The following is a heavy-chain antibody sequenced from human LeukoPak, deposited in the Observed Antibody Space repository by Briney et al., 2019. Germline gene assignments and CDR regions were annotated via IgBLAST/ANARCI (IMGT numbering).Heavy chain of an antibody. V-gene: IGHV4-34*01. CDR1: GGSLNAYY. CDR2: INHSGST. Sequence: SETLSLTCTVYGGSLNAYYWSWIRQPPGKGLEWIGEINHSGSTNYNPSLKSRVTISVDTSKNQFSLKLSSVTAADTAMYYCARVRVAARPFNWFDPWGQGTLVTVSS. J-gene: IGHJ5*02. CDR3: ARVRVAARPFNWFDP. D-gene: IGHD6-6*01.